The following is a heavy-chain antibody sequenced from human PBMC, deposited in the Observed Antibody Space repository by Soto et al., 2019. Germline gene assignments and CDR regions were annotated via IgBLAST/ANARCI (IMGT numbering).Heavy chain of an antibody. CDR2: IYYSGST. V-gene: IGHV4-61*01. D-gene: IGHD3-3*01. J-gene: IGHJ4*02. Sequence: QVQLQESGPGLVKPSETLSLTCTVSGGSVSSGSYYWSWIRQPPGKGLEWIGYIYYSGSTNYNPSRKSRVTISVDTSKHQFSLKLSSVTAADTAVYYCARDRGIFGTYYFDYWGQGTLVTVSS. CDR1: GGSVSSGSYY. CDR3: ARDRGIFGTYYFDY.